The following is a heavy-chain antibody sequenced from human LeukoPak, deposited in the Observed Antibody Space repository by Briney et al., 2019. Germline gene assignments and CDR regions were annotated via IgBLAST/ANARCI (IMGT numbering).Heavy chain of an antibody. V-gene: IGHV3-21*01. CDR1: GFTFSSYS. CDR3: ARGQYDFWSGYPYYMDV. J-gene: IGHJ6*03. D-gene: IGHD3-3*01. Sequence: PGGSLRLSCAASGFTFSSYSMNWVRQAPGKGLEWVSSISSSSSYIYYADSVKGRFTISRDNAKNSLYLQMNSLRAEDTAVYYCARGQYDFWSGYPYYMDVWGKGTTVTVSS. CDR2: ISSSSSYI.